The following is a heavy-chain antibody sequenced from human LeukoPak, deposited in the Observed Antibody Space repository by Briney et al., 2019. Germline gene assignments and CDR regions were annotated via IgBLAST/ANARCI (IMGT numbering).Heavy chain of an antibody. CDR3: ARDAEGSVSSEIFDY. CDR1: GYTFTSYA. V-gene: IGHV1-3*01. CDR2: ISAGNGNT. Sequence: ASVKVSCKASGYTFTSYAMHWVRQAPGQRLEWMGWISAGNGNTKYSQKFQGRVTITRDTSASTAYMELSSLRSEDTAVYYCARDAEGSVSSEIFDYWGQGTLVTVSS. D-gene: IGHD2-8*01. J-gene: IGHJ4*02.